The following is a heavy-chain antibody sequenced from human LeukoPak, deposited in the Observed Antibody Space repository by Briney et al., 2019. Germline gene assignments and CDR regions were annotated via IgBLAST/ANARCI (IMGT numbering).Heavy chain of an antibody. CDR2: ISYDGSNK. J-gene: IGHJ4*02. Sequence: GRSLRLSCAAFGFTFSSYGMHWVRQAPGKGLEWVAVISYDGSNKYYADSVKGRFTISRDNSKNTLYLQMNSLRAEDTAVYYCAKGPQMATIGLHDYWGQGTLVTVSS. D-gene: IGHD5-24*01. CDR3: AKGPQMATIGLHDY. V-gene: IGHV3-30*18. CDR1: GFTFSSYG.